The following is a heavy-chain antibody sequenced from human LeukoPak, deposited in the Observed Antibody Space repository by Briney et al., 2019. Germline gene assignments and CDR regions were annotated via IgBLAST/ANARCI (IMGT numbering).Heavy chain of an antibody. J-gene: IGHJ5*02. V-gene: IGHV1-69*13. D-gene: IGHD4-17*01. Sequence: ASVKVSCKVSGGTFSSYVLRWVRQAPGQGLEWMGGIIPIFDKPNYARKFQGRVAISADGSTSTTYMELSSLRSDDTAIYCCVTDYGAWGQGTLVTVSS. CDR3: VTDYGA. CDR1: GGTFSSYV. CDR2: IIPIFDKP.